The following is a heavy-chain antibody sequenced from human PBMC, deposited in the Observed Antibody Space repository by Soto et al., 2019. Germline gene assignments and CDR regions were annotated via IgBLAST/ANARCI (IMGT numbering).Heavy chain of an antibody. CDR2: ISGSGGTT. Sequence: PGGSLRLSCAASGFTFSNYAMSWVRQAPGKGLEWVSVISGSGGTTYYADSVKGRFTISRDNAKNSLYLQMNSLRAEDTAVYYCARALRYSSGWMPHDAFDIWGQGTMVTVSS. V-gene: IGHV3-23*01. CDR1: GFTFSNYA. J-gene: IGHJ3*02. D-gene: IGHD6-19*01. CDR3: ARALRYSSGWMPHDAFDI.